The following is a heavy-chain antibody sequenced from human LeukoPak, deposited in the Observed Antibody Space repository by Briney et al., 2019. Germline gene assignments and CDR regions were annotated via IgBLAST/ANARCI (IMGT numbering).Heavy chain of an antibody. Sequence: RGSLRLSSAASGFTFSTYWMHWVRPAPGKGLVWVSRINSDGSSITYADSVKGRFTISRDNAKNTVYLQMNSLRVEDTAVYYCARGYDYWGQGNLVTVSS. CDR3: ARGYDY. J-gene: IGHJ4*02. CDR1: GFTFSTYW. D-gene: IGHD5-18*01. V-gene: IGHV3-74*01. CDR2: INSDGSSI.